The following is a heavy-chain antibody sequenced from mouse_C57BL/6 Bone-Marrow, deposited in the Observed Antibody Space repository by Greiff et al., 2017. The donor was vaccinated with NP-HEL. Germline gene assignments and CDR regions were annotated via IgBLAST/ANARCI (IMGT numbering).Heavy chain of an antibody. Sequence: VQLQQSGPELVKPGASVKMSCKASGYTFTDYNMHWVKQSHGKSLEWIGYINPNNGGTSYNQKFKGKATLTVNKSSSTAYMELRSLTSEDSAVYYCARRYGSSPYAMDYWGQGTSVTVSS. V-gene: IGHV1-22*01. CDR1: GYTFTDYN. CDR2: INPNNGGT. CDR3: ARRYGSSPYAMDY. J-gene: IGHJ4*01. D-gene: IGHD1-1*01.